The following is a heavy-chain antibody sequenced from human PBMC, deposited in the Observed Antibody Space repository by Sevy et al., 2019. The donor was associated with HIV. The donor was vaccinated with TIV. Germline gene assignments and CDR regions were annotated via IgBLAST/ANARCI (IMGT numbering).Heavy chain of an antibody. D-gene: IGHD5-12*01. J-gene: IGHJ4*02. CDR2: IYPGDSDT. CDR1: GYSFTNYW. CDR3: AGHRSDGYNWVDY. V-gene: IGHV5-51*01. Sequence: GESLKISCKGSGYSFTNYWIGWVRQMPGKGLEWMGIIYPGDSDTRYSPSFQGQVTISADKSITTAYLRWNSLKASDTALYYCAGHRSDGYNWVDYWGQGTLVTVSA.